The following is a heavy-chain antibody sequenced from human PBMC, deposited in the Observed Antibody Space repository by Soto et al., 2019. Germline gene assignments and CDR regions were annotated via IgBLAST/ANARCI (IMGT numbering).Heavy chain of an antibody. CDR1: GFTFSSYA. J-gene: IGHJ6*02. Sequence: PGGSLRLSCAASGFTFSSYAMSWVRQAPGKGLEWVSAISGSGGSTYYADSVKGRFTISRDNSKNTLYLQMNSLRAEDTAVYYCAKDQYAIDYYDSSGYSPALYYYYGMDVWGQGTTVTVSS. CDR2: ISGSGGST. CDR3: AKDQYAIDYYDSSGYSPALYYYYGMDV. D-gene: IGHD3-22*01. V-gene: IGHV3-23*01.